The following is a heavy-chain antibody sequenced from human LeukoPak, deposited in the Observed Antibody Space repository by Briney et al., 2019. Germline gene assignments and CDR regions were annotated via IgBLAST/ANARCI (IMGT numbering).Heavy chain of an antibody. CDR2: IYTSGST. CDR3: ARDPPGIAVASHFDY. V-gene: IGHV4-4*07. J-gene: IGHJ4*02. D-gene: IGHD6-19*01. Sequence: PSETLSLTCTVSGGPISSYYWSWIRQPAGKGLEWIGRIYTSGSTNYNPSLKSRVTMSVDTSKNQFSLKLSSVTAADTAVYYCARDPPGIAVASHFDYWGQGTLVTVSS. CDR1: GGPISSYY.